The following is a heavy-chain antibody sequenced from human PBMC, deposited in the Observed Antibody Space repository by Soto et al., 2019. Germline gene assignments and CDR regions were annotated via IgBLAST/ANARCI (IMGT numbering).Heavy chain of an antibody. J-gene: IGHJ5*02. Sequence: QVTVKESGPVLVKPTETLTLTCTVSGFSLSNAGLGVSWIRQPPGKALEWLAHIFSNDEKSYSPSLKSRLTISKDTSKSQVVLTMTTMDPVDTATYYCASTYSTSWYWFDPWGQGTLVTVSS. CDR3: ASTYSTSWYWFDP. D-gene: IGHD6-13*01. CDR2: IFSNDEK. CDR1: GFSLSNAGLG. V-gene: IGHV2-26*04.